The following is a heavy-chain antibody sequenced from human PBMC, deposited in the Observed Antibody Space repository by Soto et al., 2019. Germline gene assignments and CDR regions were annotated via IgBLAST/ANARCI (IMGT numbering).Heavy chain of an antibody. CDR2: IYHSGST. CDR3: VRESAQSGPNWFDT. J-gene: IGHJ5*02. CDR1: GGSITSGRSS. V-gene: IGHV4-30-2*01. Sequence: SETLSLTCSVSGGSITSGRSSWNWIRQPPGKGLEWIASIYHSGSTYKNPSLKSRVTISVDRSKNQFSLKLSSVTAADTAVYYCVRESAQSGPNWFDTWGPGTLVTVSS. D-gene: IGHD2-8*01.